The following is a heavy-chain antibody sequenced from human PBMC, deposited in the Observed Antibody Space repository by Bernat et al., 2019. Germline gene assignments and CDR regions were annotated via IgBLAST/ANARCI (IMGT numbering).Heavy chain of an antibody. J-gene: IGHJ6*02. Sequence: EVQLVESGGGLVKPGGSLRLSCAASGFTFSNAWMSWVRQAPGKGLEWVGRIKSKTDGGTTDYAAPVKGSFTISRDDSKNKLYLQMNSLKTEDTAVYYCTTAPYSGSYYGYYYGMDVWGQGTTVTVSS. CDR2: IKSKTDGGTT. D-gene: IGHD1-26*01. V-gene: IGHV3-15*01. CDR1: GFTFSNAW. CDR3: TTAPYSGSYYGYYYGMDV.